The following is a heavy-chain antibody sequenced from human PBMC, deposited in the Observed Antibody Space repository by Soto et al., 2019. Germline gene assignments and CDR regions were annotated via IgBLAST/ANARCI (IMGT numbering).Heavy chain of an antibody. V-gene: IGHV1-18*04. CDR2: ISAYNGNT. CDR3: ARSPYYDILTGQNWFDP. D-gene: IGHD3-9*01. J-gene: IGHJ5*02. CDR1: GYTFTSYS. Sequence: ASVKFSCKASGYTFTSYSISWVLQAPGQGLEWMGWISAYNGNTNYAQKLQGRVTMTTDTSTSTAYMELRSLRSDDTAVYYCARSPYYDILTGQNWFDPWGQGTLVTVSS.